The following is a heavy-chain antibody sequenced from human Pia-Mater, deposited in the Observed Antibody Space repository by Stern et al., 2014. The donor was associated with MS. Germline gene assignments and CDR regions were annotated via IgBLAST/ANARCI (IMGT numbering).Heavy chain of an antibody. D-gene: IGHD5-12*01. Sequence: EVQLVESGREVKKPGESLKLSCQGSGYIFANHWIAWVRQKPGKGLEWRGNIYHDDADTRYKPSLQGHVTMSTVNALTPAYLPLNSLRASDTAMYYCASRDGSQTGYSYGWVDSWGQGSLVIVSS. V-gene: IGHV5-51*03. CDR1: GYIFANHW. CDR2: IYHDDADT. J-gene: IGHJ4*02. CDR3: ASRDGSQTGYSYGWVDS.